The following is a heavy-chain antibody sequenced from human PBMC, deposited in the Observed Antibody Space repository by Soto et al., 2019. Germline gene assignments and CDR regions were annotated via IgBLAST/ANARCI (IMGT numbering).Heavy chain of an antibody. D-gene: IGHD4-17*01. CDR1: GGSFSGYY. Sequence: PSETLSLTCAVYGGSFSGYYWSWIRQPPGKGLEWIGEINHSGSTNYNPSLKSRVTISVDTSKNQFSLKLSSVTAADTAVYHCARTTVTTIQLDYWGQGTLVTVSS. J-gene: IGHJ4*02. CDR3: ARTTVTTIQLDY. V-gene: IGHV4-34*01. CDR2: INHSGST.